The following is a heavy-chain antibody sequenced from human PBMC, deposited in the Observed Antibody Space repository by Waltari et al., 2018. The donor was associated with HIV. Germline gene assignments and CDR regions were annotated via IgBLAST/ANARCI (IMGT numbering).Heavy chain of an antibody. D-gene: IGHD3-3*01. CDR3: ATGDGRNFGVVREYYHYGMDV. V-gene: IGHV1-69*01. CDR1: GGSSCNYS. J-gene: IGHJ6*02. CDR2: VIPIFGSP. Sequence: QVQIVQSGAEVKKPGSSVKVSSEDSGGSSCNYSVSWVRRGPGQVLEWLGGVIPIFGSPDYSQKFHGRLTIVADESINTAYMELSSLTSEDTAVYYCATGDGRNFGVVREYYHYGMDVWGQGTTVTVSS.